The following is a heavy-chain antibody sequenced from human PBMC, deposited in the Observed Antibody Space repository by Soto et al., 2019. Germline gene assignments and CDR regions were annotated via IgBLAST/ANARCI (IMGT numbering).Heavy chain of an antibody. D-gene: IGHD1-26*01. CDR1: GFTFSNYA. CDR2: IHGGGYYT. CDR3: AKNRGSGSYTNWNFDV. V-gene: IGHV3-23*01. Sequence: EVQVLESGGGLVQPGGSLRLSCAASGFTFSNYAMSWVRQAPGKGLEWVSTIHGGGYYTHYTDSVKGRFTISRDNSRNTLFLQMNSLRAEDTAVYYCAKNRGSGSYTNWNFDVWGRGTLVTVSS. J-gene: IGHJ2*01.